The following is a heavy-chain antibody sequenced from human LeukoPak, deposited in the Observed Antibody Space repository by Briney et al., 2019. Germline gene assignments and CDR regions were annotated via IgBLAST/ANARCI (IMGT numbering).Heavy chain of an antibody. V-gene: IGHV3-21*01. D-gene: IGHD6-6*01. CDR2: ISSSSSYI. CDR3: ASHSSSPH. J-gene: IGHJ4*02. Sequence: GGSLRLSCGASGFTFSTSWMNWVRQAPGKGLEWVSSISSSSSYIYYADSVKGRFTISRDNAKNSLYLQMNSLRAEDTAMYYCASHSSSPHWGQGTLVTVSS. CDR1: GFTFSTSW.